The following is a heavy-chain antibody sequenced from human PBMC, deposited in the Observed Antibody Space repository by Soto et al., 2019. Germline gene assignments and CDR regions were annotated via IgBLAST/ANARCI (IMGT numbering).Heavy chain of an antibody. D-gene: IGHD3-3*01. V-gene: IGHV3-23*01. Sequence: GGSLRLSCAASGFTFSSYAMSWVRQAPGKGLEWVSAISGSGGSTYYADSVKGRFTISRDNSKNTLYLQMNSLRAEDTAVYYCAKDQWGQSYDFWSGYSEYWGQGTLVTVSS. CDR1: GFTFSSYA. J-gene: IGHJ4*02. CDR2: ISGSGGST. CDR3: AKDQWGQSYDFWSGYSEY.